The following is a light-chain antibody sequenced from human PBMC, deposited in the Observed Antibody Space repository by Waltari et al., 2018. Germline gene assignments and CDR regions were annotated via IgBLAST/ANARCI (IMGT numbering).Light chain of an antibody. Sequence: QTVVTQAPSLTVSPGGTVTPTCASSTGPVASAHYPSWFQQMPGQAPRALIFSSTNKYSWTPALFSGSLLGGKAALTRSSVQPEDEADYYCLLHFGGDQLVFGGGTRLTVL. CDR2: SST. J-gene: IGLJ3*02. CDR3: LLHFGGDQLV. V-gene: IGLV7-43*01. CDR1: TGPVASAHY.